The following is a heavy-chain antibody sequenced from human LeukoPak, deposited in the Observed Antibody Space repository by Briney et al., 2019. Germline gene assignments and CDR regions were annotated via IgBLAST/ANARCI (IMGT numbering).Heavy chain of an antibody. V-gene: IGHV1-24*01. J-gene: IGHJ4*02. Sequence: ASVKVSCKVSGYTLTELSMHWVRQAPGKGLEWMGGFDPEDGETIYAQKFQGRVTMTEDTSTDTAYMELSSLRAEDTAVYYCAKWGDYDILTGYYAPDYWGQGTLVTVSS. CDR1: GYTLTELS. D-gene: IGHD3-9*01. CDR2: FDPEDGET. CDR3: AKWGDYDILTGYYAPDY.